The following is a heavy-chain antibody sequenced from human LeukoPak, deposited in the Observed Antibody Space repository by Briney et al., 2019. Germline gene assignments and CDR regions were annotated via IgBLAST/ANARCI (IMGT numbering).Heavy chain of an antibody. V-gene: IGHV4-59*12. D-gene: IGHD3-22*01. Sequence: SETLSLTCTVSGGSISTYYWSWIRQPPGKGLEWIGYIYYSGSTNYNPSLKSRVAMSRDTSKNQFSLNLNSVTAADTAVYFCSRGLDSRKLGCWGQGILVTVSS. CDR1: GGSISTYY. J-gene: IGHJ4*02. CDR3: SRGLDSRKLGC. CDR2: IYYSGST.